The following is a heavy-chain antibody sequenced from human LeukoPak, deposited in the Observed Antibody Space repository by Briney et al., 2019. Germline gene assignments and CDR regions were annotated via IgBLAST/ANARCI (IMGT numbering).Heavy chain of an antibody. CDR2: ISSSSYI. Sequence: GGSPRLSCAASGFTFSSYSMNWVRQAPGKGLEWVSSISSSSYIYYADSVKGRFTISRDNAKNSLYLQMNSLRAEDTAVYYCARGLRGQRAYYFDYWGQGTLVTVSS. CDR1: GFTFSSYS. CDR3: ARGLRGQRAYYFDY. V-gene: IGHV3-21*01. J-gene: IGHJ4*02.